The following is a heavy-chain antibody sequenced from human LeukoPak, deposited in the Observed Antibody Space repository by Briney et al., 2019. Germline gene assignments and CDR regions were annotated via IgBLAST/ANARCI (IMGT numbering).Heavy chain of an antibody. D-gene: IGHD2-21*02. J-gene: IGHJ3*01. Sequence: ASVKVSCKASGYTFTGYYMHWVRQAPGQGLEWMGWINPNSGGTNYAQKFLGRITMTRDTSISTAYMELSRLRSDDTAVYYCASATTYCGADCYPLDAFDVWGQGTIVTVSS. V-gene: IGHV1-2*02. CDR2: INPNSGGT. CDR1: GYTFTGYY. CDR3: ASATTYCGADCYPLDAFDV.